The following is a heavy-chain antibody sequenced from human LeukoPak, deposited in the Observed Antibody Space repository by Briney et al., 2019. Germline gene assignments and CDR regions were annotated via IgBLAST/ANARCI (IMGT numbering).Heavy chain of an antibody. J-gene: IGHJ4*02. Sequence: GGSLRLSCTASGFTFSSYWMHWVRQAPGKGLEWVSRITSDGSSTSHADSVKGRFTISRDNAKNSLYLQMNSLRAEDTAVYYCARMRDGYMGRYYFDYWGQGTLVTVSS. V-gene: IGHV3-74*01. CDR2: ITSDGSST. CDR1: GFTFSSYW. D-gene: IGHD5-24*01. CDR3: ARMRDGYMGRYYFDY.